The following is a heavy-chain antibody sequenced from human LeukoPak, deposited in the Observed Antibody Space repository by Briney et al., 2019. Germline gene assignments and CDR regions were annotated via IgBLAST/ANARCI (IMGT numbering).Heavy chain of an antibody. V-gene: IGHV3-53*01. Sequence: PGGSLRLSCAASGFNVISNYMTWVRQAPGQGLEWVAGLGRSGEYKYYADSVKGRFTISRDNSKDTVSLQMNSLRAEDSAIYFCVKDRPCETCMPMDAWGQGTTVTVSS. CDR1: GFNVISNY. CDR3: VKDRPCETCMPMDA. D-gene: IGHD2-2*01. J-gene: IGHJ6*02. CDR2: LGRSGEYK.